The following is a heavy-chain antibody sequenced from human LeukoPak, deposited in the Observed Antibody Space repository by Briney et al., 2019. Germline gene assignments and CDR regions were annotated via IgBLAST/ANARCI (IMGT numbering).Heavy chain of an antibody. CDR3: ASDFVGSNYYGVDV. CDR2: ISSSSSTI. Sequence: GGSLRLSCAASGFTFSSYSMNWVRQAPGKGLEWVSYISSSSSTIYYADSVKGRFTISRDNAKNSLYLQMNSLRDEDTAVYYCASDFVGSNYYGVDVWGQGTTVTVSS. J-gene: IGHJ6*02. CDR1: GFTFSSYS. D-gene: IGHD6-6*01. V-gene: IGHV3-48*02.